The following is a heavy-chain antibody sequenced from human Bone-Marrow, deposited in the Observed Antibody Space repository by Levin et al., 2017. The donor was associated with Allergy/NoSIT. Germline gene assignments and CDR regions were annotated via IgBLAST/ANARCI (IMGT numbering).Heavy chain of an antibody. CDR3: ARSSEGLSLFDI. V-gene: IGHV3-23*01. Sequence: AASVKVSCAASGFTFSSYAMSWVRQAPGKGLEWVSAISGSGGSTYYADSVKGRFTISRDNSKNTLYLQMNSLRAEDTAVYYCARSSEGLSLFDIWGQGTMVTVSS. CDR2: ISGSGGST. J-gene: IGHJ3*02. D-gene: IGHD2/OR15-2a*01. CDR1: GFTFSSYA.